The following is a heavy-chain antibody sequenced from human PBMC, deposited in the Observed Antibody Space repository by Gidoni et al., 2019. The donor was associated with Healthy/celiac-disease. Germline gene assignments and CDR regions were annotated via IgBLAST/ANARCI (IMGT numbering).Heavy chain of an antibody. CDR3: ARDNSWSSGWYGYWFDP. Sequence: QVQLQESGPGLVKPSQTLSLTCTVSGGSISSGSYYWSWIRQPAGKGLEWIGRIYTSGSTNYNPSLKSRVTISVDTSKNQFSLKLSSVTAADTAVYYCARDNSWSSGWYGYWFDPWGQGTLVTVSS. V-gene: IGHV4-61*02. CDR1: GGSISSGSYY. J-gene: IGHJ5*02. D-gene: IGHD6-19*01. CDR2: IYTSGST.